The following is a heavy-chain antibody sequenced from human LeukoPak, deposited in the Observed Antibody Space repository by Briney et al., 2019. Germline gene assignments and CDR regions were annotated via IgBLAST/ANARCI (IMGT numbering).Heavy chain of an antibody. CDR1: GFTFNNYS. CDR3: AKDILSWFHDSSENGAFDI. J-gene: IGHJ3*02. V-gene: IGHV3-21*04. D-gene: IGHD3-22*01. Sequence: AGGSLRLSCAASGFTFNNYSMNWVRQAPGRGLEWVSSISSSSSSYILYADSVKGRFTISRDNSKNTLYLQMNSLRAEDTAVYYCAKDILSWFHDSSENGAFDIWGQGTMVTVSS. CDR2: ISSSSSSYI.